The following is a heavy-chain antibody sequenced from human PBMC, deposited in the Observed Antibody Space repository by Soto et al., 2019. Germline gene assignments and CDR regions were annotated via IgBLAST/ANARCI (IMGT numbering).Heavy chain of an antibody. CDR3: ARAVSGWSPFDL. CDR2: INPDSGVT. D-gene: IGHD6-19*01. V-gene: IGHV1-2*04. CDR1: GYPFTDYY. J-gene: IGHJ4*02. Sequence: SVKVACMASGYPFTDYYLHWVRQAPGQGLEWMGWINPDSGVTNYAQKFQGWVTLTRDTSFSTAYMELNRLKSDDTPVFFSARAVSGWSPFDLCGQRTLVTFSS.